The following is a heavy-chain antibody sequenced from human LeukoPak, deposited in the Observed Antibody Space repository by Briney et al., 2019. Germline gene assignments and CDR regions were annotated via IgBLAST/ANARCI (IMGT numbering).Heavy chain of an antibody. CDR1: GGSVNSGTYY. Sequence: PSETLSLTCSVSGGSVNSGTYYWSWIRQPPGKGLEWIGNIYYSGSAYYNPSFKSRVTMSVDTSKNQFSLKLSSVTAADTAVYYCARQLSGYYGYWGQGTLVTVSS. J-gene: IGHJ4*02. D-gene: IGHD3-3*01. CDR3: ARQLSGYYGY. V-gene: IGHV4-39*01. CDR2: IYYSGSA.